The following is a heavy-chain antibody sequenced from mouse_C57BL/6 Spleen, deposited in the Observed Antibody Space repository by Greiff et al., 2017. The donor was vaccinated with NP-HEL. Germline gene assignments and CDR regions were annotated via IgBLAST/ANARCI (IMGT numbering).Heavy chain of an antibody. CDR1: GYTFTDYY. Sequence: VPLQQSGPELVKPGASVKISCKASGYTFTDYYMNWVTPSHGKSLELIGDINPNNGGTSYNQKFKGKATLTVDKSSSTAYMELRSLTSEDSAVYYCAEGGDYDGAGFAYWGQGTLVTVSA. CDR3: AEGGDYDGAGFAY. D-gene: IGHD2-4*01. CDR2: INPNNGGT. J-gene: IGHJ3*01. V-gene: IGHV1-26*01.